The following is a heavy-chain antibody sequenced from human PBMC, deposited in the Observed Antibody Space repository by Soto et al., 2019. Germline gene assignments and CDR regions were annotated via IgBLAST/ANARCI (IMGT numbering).Heavy chain of an antibody. CDR3: ARESEDLTSNFDY. J-gene: IGHJ4*02. CDR1: GFTFTRFS. V-gene: IGHV3-21*06. CDR2: ISSTTNYI. Sequence: GGSLRLSCAASGFTFTRFSMNWVRQAPGKGLEWVSSISSTTNYIYYGDSMKGRFTISRGNAKNSLYLEMNSLRAEDTAVYYCARESEDLTSNFDYWGQGTLVTVSS.